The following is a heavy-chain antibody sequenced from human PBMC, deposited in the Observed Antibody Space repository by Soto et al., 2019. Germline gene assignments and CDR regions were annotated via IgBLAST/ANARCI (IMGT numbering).Heavy chain of an antibody. CDR2: IKSKTDGGTT. V-gene: IGHV3-15*01. CDR1: GSTFSNAW. Sequence: EVQLVESGGDLVKPGGSLTLSCAASGSTFSNAWMSWVRQAPGKGLVWVGRIKSKTDGGTTDYAAPVKGRFTISRDDSKNMLYLYMSSLKTEDTAMYYCSTYDYIWGSDRDRWAYWGQGTLVTVSS. D-gene: IGHD3-16*02. CDR3: STYDYIWGSDRDRWAY. J-gene: IGHJ4*02.